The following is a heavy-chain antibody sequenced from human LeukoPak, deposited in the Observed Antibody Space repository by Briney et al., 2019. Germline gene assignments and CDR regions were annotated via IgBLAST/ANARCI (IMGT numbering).Heavy chain of an antibody. J-gene: IGHJ4*02. D-gene: IGHD2-8*01. V-gene: IGHV4-39*07. CDR1: GGSISSSSYY. CDR2: IYYSGST. Sequence: SETLSLTCTVSGGSISSSSYYWGWIRQPPGKGLEWIGSIYYSGSTYYNPSLKSRVTISVDTSKNQFSLKLSSVTAADTAVYYCARGANGVLSDYWGQGTLVTVSS. CDR3: ARGANGVLSDY.